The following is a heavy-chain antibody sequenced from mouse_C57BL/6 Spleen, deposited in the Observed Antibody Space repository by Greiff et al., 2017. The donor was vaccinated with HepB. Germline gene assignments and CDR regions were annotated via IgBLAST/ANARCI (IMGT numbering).Heavy chain of an antibody. CDR3: ARSTVVAKDY. CDR2: INPGSGGT. Sequence: QVQLQQSGAELVRPGTSVKVSCKASGYAFTNYLIEWVKQRPGQGLEWIGVINPGSGGTNYNEKFKGKATLTADKSSSTAYMQLSSLTSEDSAVDFCARSTVVAKDYWGQGTTLTVSS. J-gene: IGHJ2*01. CDR1: GYAFTNYL. V-gene: IGHV1-54*01. D-gene: IGHD1-1*01.